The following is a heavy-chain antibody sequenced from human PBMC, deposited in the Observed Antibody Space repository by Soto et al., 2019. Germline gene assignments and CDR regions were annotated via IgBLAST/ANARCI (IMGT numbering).Heavy chain of an antibody. CDR2: INPSGGST. D-gene: IGHD3-10*01. J-gene: IGHJ5*02. CDR3: ARAGNYGSGSSHNWFDP. CDR1: GYTFTSYY. Sequence: ASVKVSCKASGYTFTSYYMHWVRQAPGQGLEWMGIINPSGGSTSYAQKFQGRVTMTRDTSTSTVYMELSSLRSEDTAVYYCARAGNYGSGSSHNWFDPWGQGTLATVSS. V-gene: IGHV1-46*01.